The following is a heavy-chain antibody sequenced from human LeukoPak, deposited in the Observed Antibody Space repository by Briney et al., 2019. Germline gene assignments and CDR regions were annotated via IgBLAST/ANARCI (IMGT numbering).Heavy chain of an antibody. CDR1: GDSVSSNSAA. CDR2: TYYRSRWYS. Sequence: SQTLSLTCAISGDSVSSNSAAWHWIRQSPSRGLEWLGRTYYRSRWYSEYAVSVKSRLTINPDTSKNQFSLQLNSVTPEDTAVYYCARESGWFGPWGQGTLVTVSS. CDR3: ARESGWFGP. V-gene: IGHV6-1*01. D-gene: IGHD1-26*01. J-gene: IGHJ5*02.